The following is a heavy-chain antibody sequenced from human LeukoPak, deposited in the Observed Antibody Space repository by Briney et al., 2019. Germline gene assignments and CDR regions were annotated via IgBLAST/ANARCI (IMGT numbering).Heavy chain of an antibody. CDR2: IKQDRSEK. CDR3: AGGRDVYRY. CDR1: GFTFSSYW. V-gene: IGHV3-7*01. Sequence: GGSLRLSCAASGFTFSSYWMTWVRQAPGKGLEWVANIKQDRSEKYCVGSVKGRFTISRDNAKNSLYLQMNSLRAEDTAVYYCAGGRDVYRYWGQGTLVTVSS. J-gene: IGHJ4*02. D-gene: IGHD5-24*01.